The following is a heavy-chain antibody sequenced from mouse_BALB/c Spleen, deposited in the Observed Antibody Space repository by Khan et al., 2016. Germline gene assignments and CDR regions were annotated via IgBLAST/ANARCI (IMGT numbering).Heavy chain of an antibody. CDR2: ITNGGSYT. CDR1: GFTFSDYY. J-gene: IGHJ3*01. V-gene: IGHV5-4*02. Sequence: EVELVESGGDLVKPGGSLKLSCAASGFTFSDYYMYWVRQTPEKRLEWVATITNGGSYTYYPDSVKGRFTISRDNARNNLYLQMTSLKSEETAMFYCARGGRAWFAYWGQGTMVTVSA. CDR3: ARGGRAWFAY.